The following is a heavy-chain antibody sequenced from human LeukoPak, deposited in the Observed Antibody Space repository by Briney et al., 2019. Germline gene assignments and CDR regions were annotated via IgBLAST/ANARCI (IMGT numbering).Heavy chain of an antibody. CDR1: GFTFSSYE. Sequence: PGGSLRLSCAASGFTFSSYEMNWVRQAPGKGLEWVSKISSSGSTIYYADSVKGRFTISRDNAKNSLYLQMNSLRAEDTAVYNCARGYTYFDHWGQGTLVTVSS. CDR2: ISSSGSTI. V-gene: IGHV3-48*03. J-gene: IGHJ4*02. CDR3: ARGYTYFDH. D-gene: IGHD5-12*01.